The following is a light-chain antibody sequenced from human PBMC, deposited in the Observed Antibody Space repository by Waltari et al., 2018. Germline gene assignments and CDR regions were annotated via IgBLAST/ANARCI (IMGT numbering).Light chain of an antibody. Sequence: DIVMTQYPDSLLVSLGERATISCNSSQSILYTSNDKNYLAWYQQKAGQPPRLLVHWASIRESGVPDRFRGSGSGTDFTLTISNLQPEDVAFYWCQQYFNSPIAFGQGTRLEIK. CDR1: QSILYTSNDKNY. CDR3: QQYFNSPIA. V-gene: IGKV4-1*01. CDR2: WAS. J-gene: IGKJ5*01.